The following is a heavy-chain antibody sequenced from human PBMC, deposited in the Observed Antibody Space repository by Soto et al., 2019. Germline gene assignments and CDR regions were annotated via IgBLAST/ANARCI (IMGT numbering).Heavy chain of an antibody. CDR2: ISWNSGSI. V-gene: IGHV3-9*01. D-gene: IGHD2-15*01. J-gene: IGHJ3*02. CDR3: AKDVRYCSGGSCSASAFDI. CDR1: GFTFDDYA. Sequence: EVQLVESGGGLVQPGRSLRLSCAASGFTFDDYAMHWVRQAPGKGLEWVSGISWNSGSIGYADSVKGRFTISRDNAKNSLYLQMNSLRAEDTALYYCAKDVRYCSGGSCSASAFDIWGQGTMVTVSS.